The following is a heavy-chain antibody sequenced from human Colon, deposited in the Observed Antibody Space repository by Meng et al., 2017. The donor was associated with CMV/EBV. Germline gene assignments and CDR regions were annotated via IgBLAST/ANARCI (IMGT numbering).Heavy chain of an antibody. CDR1: GGSISSGDYY. J-gene: IGHJ3*02. CDR2: IYYSGST. V-gene: IGHV4-30-4*08. CDR3: ARGSITIFGVAITDAFDI. D-gene: IGHD3-3*01. Sequence: SETLSFTCTVSGGSISSGDYYWSWIRQPPGKGLEWIGYIYYSGSTYYNPSLKSRVTISVDTSKNQFSLKLSSVTAADTAVYYCARGSITIFGVAITDAFDIWGQGTMVTVSS.